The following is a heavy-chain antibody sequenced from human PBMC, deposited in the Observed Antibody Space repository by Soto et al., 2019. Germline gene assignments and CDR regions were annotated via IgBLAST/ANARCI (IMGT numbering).Heavy chain of an antibody. CDR1: GGSISSSSYY. V-gene: IGHV4-39*01. CDR3: ARVKDYGDPFNYGMDV. Sequence: QLQLQESGPGLVKPSETLSLTCTVSGGSISSSSYYWGWIRQPPGKGLEWIGSIYYSGSTYYNPSLKSRVTISVDTSKNQFSLKLSSVTAADTAVYYCARVKDYGDPFNYGMDVWGQGTTVTVSS. J-gene: IGHJ6*02. D-gene: IGHD4-17*01. CDR2: IYYSGST.